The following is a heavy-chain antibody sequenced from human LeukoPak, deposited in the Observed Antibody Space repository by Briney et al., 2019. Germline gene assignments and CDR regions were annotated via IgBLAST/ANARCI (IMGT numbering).Heavy chain of an antibody. J-gene: IGHJ4*02. Sequence: GGSLRLSCAASGFTFSSYGVSWVRQAPGKGLEWVSGISGSGHRTYYADSVKGRFTISRDNSKNTLYLQMNSLRAEDTAVYYCAKGARTVTTSSFDYWGQGTLVTVSS. CDR3: AKGARTVTTSSFDY. CDR1: GFTFSSYG. CDR2: ISGSGHRT. D-gene: IGHD4-17*01. V-gene: IGHV3-23*01.